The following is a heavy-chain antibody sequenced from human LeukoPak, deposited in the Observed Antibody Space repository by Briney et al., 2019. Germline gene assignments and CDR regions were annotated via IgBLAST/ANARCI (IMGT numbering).Heavy chain of an antibody. CDR3: ASSMVGAAEDDY. CDR2: ISSSSSYI. Sequence: GGSLRLSCAASGFTFSSYSMNWVRQAPGKGLEWVSSISSSSSYIYYADSVKGRFTISRDNAKNSLYVQMNSLRAEDTAVYYCASSMVGAAEDDYWGQGTLVTVSS. J-gene: IGHJ4*02. CDR1: GFTFSSYS. D-gene: IGHD2-15*01. V-gene: IGHV3-21*01.